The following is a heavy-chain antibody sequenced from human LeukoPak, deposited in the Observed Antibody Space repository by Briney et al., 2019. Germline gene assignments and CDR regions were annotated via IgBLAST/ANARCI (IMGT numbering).Heavy chain of an antibody. CDR2: ISGSGGST. Sequence: GGSLRPSCEASGFTFNTYSMNWARQAPGKGLEWVSAISGSGGSTYYADSVKGRFTISRDNAKNSLYLQMNSLRAEDTAVYYCAELGITMIGGVWGKGTTVTISS. CDR1: GFTFNTYS. CDR3: AELGITMIGGV. J-gene: IGHJ6*04. D-gene: IGHD3-10*02. V-gene: IGHV3-21*01.